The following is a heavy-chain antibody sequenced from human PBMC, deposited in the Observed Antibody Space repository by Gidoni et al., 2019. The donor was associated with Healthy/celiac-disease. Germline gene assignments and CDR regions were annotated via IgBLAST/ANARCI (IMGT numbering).Heavy chain of an antibody. Sequence: QVQLQQWGAGLLKPSETLSLTCAVYGGSSSGYYWSWIRQPPGKGLEWIGEINHSGSTNYNQSLKSRVTISVDTSKNQFSLKLSSVTAADTAVYYCARGWKVGVPKRYCSGGSCYWFDPWGQGTLVTVSS. D-gene: IGHD2-15*01. CDR2: INHSGST. J-gene: IGHJ5*02. CDR1: GGSSSGYY. V-gene: IGHV4-34*01. CDR3: ARGWKVGVPKRYCSGGSCYWFDP.